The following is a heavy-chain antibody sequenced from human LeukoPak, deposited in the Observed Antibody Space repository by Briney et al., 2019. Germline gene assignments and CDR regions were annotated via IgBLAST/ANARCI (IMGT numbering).Heavy chain of an antibody. Sequence: PGGSLRLSCAASGFTFSSYWMSWVRQAPGKGLEWVANIKEDGSVKYYVDSVKGRFTISRDNAKTSLYLQMNSLRAEDAAVYYCAKVMPPGRILFYSYYMDVWGRGTTVTVSS. CDR2: IKEDGSVK. D-gene: IGHD2-15*01. V-gene: IGHV3-7*01. CDR3: AKVMPPGRILFYSYYMDV. J-gene: IGHJ6*03. CDR1: GFTFSSYW.